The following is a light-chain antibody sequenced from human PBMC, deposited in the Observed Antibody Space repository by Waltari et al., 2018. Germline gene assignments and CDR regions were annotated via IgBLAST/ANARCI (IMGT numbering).Light chain of an antibody. CDR1: SSNVGAYDY. CDR3: SSYAGTDNFVV. CDR2: EVN. Sequence: QSALTQPPSASGSPGQSATIPCTGTSSNVGAYDYVSWYQHHPDKAPKLIIFEVNKWPSGVPDRFSGSKSGNTASLTVSGLQAEDEADYYCSSYAGTDNFVVFGGGTKLTVL. J-gene: IGLJ2*01. V-gene: IGLV2-8*01.